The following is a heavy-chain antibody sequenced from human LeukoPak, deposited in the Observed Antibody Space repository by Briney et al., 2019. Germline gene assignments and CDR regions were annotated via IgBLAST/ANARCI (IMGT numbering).Heavy chain of an antibody. CDR1: GFTFSSYS. V-gene: IGHV3-23*01. D-gene: IGHD2-15*01. Sequence: PGGSLRLSCAASGFTFSSYSMNWVRQAPGKGLEWVSAISGSGGSTYYADSMKGRFTISRDNSKNTLYLQMNSLRAEDTAVYYCAKDHGYCGGGSCYSGPNAFDIWGQGTLVTVSS. CDR2: ISGSGGST. CDR3: AKDHGYCGGGSCYSGPNAFDI. J-gene: IGHJ3*02.